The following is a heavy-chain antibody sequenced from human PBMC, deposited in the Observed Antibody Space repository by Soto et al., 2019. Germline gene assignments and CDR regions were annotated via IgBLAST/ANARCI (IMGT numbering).Heavy chain of an antibody. CDR3: ARDRIGAGWFDP. CDR2: ISSSSSYI. Sequence: EVQLVESGGGLVKPGGSLRLSCAASGFTFSSYSMNWVHQAPGKGLEWVSSISSSSSYIYYADSVKGRFTISRDNAKNSLYLQMNSLRAEDTAVYYCARDRIGAGWFDPWGQGTLVTVSS. V-gene: IGHV3-21*01. J-gene: IGHJ5*02. CDR1: GFTFSSYS. D-gene: IGHD2-15*01.